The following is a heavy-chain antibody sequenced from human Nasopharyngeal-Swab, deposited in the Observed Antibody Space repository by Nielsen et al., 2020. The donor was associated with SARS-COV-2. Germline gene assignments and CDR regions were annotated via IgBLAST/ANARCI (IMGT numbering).Heavy chain of an antibody. CDR2: TYYRSKWYN. CDR1: GDSVSSNSAA. J-gene: IGHJ5*02. CDR3: VRDAGEWLRFGGSDP. Sequence: SQTLSLTCAISGDSVSSNSAAWNWIRQSPSRGLEWLGRTYYRSKWYNDYAVSVKSRITINPDTSKKQFSLQLNSVTPEDTAVYYYVRDAGEWLRFGGSDPWGQGTLVTVSS. V-gene: IGHV6-1*01. D-gene: IGHD5-12*01.